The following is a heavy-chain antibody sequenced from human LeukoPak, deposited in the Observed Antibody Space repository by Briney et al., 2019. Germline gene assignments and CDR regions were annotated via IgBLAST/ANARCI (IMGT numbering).Heavy chain of an antibody. CDR2: IYYSGST. V-gene: IGHV4-59*01. Sequence: SETLSLTCTVPGGSISSYYWSWIRQPPGKGLECIGYIYYSGSTNYNPSLKSRVTISVDTSKNQFSLKLSSVTAADTAVYYCARGLYYYDSSGYGYWGQGTLVTVSS. CDR1: GGSISSYY. D-gene: IGHD3-22*01. J-gene: IGHJ4*02. CDR3: ARGLYYYDSSGYGY.